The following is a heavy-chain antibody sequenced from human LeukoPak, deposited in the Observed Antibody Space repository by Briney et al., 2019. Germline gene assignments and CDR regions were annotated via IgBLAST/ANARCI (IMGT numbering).Heavy chain of an antibody. J-gene: IGHJ4*02. Sequence: SETLSLTCTVSGGSISSSSYYWGWIRQPPGKGLEWIGSIYYSGSTYYNPSLKSRVTISVDTSKNQFSLKLSSVTAADTAVYYCAREVAGWGYFDYWGQGTLVTVSS. CDR3: AREVAGWGYFDY. CDR2: IYYSGST. V-gene: IGHV4-39*07. CDR1: GGSISSSSYY. D-gene: IGHD2-15*01.